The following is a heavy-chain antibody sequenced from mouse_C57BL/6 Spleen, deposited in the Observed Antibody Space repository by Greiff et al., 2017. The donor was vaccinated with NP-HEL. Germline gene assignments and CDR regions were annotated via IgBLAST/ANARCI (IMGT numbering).Heavy chain of an antibody. CDR2: INPGSGGT. CDR3: ARAYYGYDVGYFDY. CDR1: GYAFTNYL. D-gene: IGHD2-9*01. V-gene: IGHV1-54*01. J-gene: IGHJ2*01. Sequence: VQRVESGAELVRPGTSVKVSCKASGYAFTNYLIEWVKQRPGQGLEWIGVINPGSGGTNYNEKFKGKATLTADKSSSTAYMQLSSLTSEDSAVYFCARAYYGYDVGYFDYWGQGTTLTVSS.